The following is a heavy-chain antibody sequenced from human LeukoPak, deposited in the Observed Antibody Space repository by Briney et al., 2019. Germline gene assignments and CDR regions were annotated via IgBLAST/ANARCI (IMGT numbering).Heavy chain of an antibody. CDR2: IYYRGST. J-gene: IGHJ4*02. Sequence: PSETLSLTCTVSGGSINNYYWSWIRQPPGKGLEWIGYIYYRGSTNYNPSLKSRVTFSVDTSKNQFSLKLSSVTAADTAVYYCASTAVAGTRGFDYWGQGTLVTVSS. V-gene: IGHV4-59*12. D-gene: IGHD6-19*01. CDR1: GGSINNYY. CDR3: ASTAVAGTRGFDY.